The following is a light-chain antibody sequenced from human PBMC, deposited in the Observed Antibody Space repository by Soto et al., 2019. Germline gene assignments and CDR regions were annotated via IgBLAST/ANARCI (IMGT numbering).Light chain of an antibody. Sequence: DIVMTQPPLSLSVTPGQPASISCRASQTVRNNYLAWYQQKPGQAPRLLIYDASSRATGIPDRFSGGGSGTDFTLTISRLEPEDFAVYYCQQFSSYPLTFGGGTKVDIK. J-gene: IGKJ4*01. CDR1: QTVRNNY. V-gene: IGKV3-20*01. CDR2: DAS. CDR3: QQFSSYPLT.